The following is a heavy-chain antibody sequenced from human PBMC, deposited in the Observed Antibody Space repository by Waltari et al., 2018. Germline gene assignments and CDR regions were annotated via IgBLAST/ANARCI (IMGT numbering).Heavy chain of an antibody. CDR1: GGTFSSYT. D-gene: IGHD3-3*01. V-gene: IGHV1-69*08. CDR2: INPILGKA. CDR3: AGDPDYDFWSGYYGY. J-gene: IGHJ4*02. Sequence: QVQLVQSGAEVKKPGSSVKVSCKASGGTFSSYTISWVRQAPGQGLEWMGRINPILGKANYAQKFQGRVTITADKSKSTAYMELGSLRSEDTAVDYRAGDPDYDFWSGYYGYWGQGTLVTVSS.